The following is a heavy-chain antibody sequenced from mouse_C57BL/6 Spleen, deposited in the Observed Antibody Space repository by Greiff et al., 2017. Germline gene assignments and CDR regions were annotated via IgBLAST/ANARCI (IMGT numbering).Heavy chain of an antibody. CDR2: INPSSGYT. CDR1: GYTFTSYW. CDR3: ARGLYYSNSHFDY. D-gene: IGHD2-5*01. V-gene: IGHV1-7*01. Sequence: QVQLKESGAELAKPGASVKLSCKASGYTFTSYWMHWVKQRPGQGLEWIGYINPSSGYTKYNQKFKDKATLTADKSSSTAYMQLSSLTYEDSAVYYCARGLYYSNSHFDYWGQGTTLTVSS. J-gene: IGHJ2*01.